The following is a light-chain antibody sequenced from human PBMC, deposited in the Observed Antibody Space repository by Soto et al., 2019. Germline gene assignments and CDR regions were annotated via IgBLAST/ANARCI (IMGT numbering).Light chain of an antibody. CDR3: QQYNSWPRT. CDR1: QRVYSN. V-gene: IGKV3-15*01. CDR2: GAS. Sequence: VVMTQSPATLSVSPGERATFSCRASQRVYSNLAWYQQKPGQAPRLLIYGASSRASRVPVRFSGSGSGTEFTLTISSVESEDFAVYYCQQYNSWPRTFGQGTKVEIK. J-gene: IGKJ1*01.